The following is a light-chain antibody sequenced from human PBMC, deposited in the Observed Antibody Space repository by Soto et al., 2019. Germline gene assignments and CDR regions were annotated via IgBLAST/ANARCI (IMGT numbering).Light chain of an antibody. CDR2: GNS. V-gene: IGLV1-40*01. J-gene: IGLJ2*01. Sequence: QSVLTQPPSVSGAPGQRVTISCTGSSSNIGAGYDVHWYQQLPGTAPKLLIYGNSNRPSGVPDRFSGSKSGTSASLAITGLQAEDEADYYCQSYDSSLRVEVSGGGTKLTVL. CDR1: SSNIGAGYD. CDR3: QSYDSSLRVEV.